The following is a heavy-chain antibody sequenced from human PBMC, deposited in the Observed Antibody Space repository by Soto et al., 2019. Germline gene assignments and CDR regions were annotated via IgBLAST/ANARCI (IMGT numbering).Heavy chain of an antibody. D-gene: IGHD2-15*01. V-gene: IGHV1-18*01. CDR3: AREACSGGSCYPYPYYYYYYGMDV. J-gene: IGHJ6*02. CDR2: ISAYNGNT. CDR1: GYTFTIYG. Sequence: ASVKVSCKASGYTFTIYGISWVRQAPGQGLEWMGWISAYNGNTNYAQKLQGRVTMTTDTSTSTAYMELRSLRSDDTAVYYCAREACSGGSCYPYPYYYYYYGMDVWGQGTTVTVSS.